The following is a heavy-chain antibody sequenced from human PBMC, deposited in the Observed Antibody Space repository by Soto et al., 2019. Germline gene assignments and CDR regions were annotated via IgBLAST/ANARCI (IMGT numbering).Heavy chain of an antibody. V-gene: IGHV3-15*01. CDR1: GFTFSNAW. Sequence: EVQLVESGGGLVQPGGSLRLSCAASGFTFSNAWMSWVRQAPGKGLEWVGRIKRKVDGGATDYAAPVKGRFTISRDDSENTLYVQMNSLKTEDTAVYYCAAGTGTTDFDYWGQGTLVTVSS. CDR3: AAGTGTTDFDY. CDR2: IKRKVDGGAT. D-gene: IGHD1-1*01. J-gene: IGHJ4*02.